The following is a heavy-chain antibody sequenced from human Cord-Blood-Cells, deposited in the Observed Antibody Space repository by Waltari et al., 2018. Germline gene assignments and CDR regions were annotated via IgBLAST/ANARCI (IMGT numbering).Heavy chain of an antibody. D-gene: IGHD3-3*01. CDR2: IYYSGST. Sequence: QLQLQESGPGLVKPSETLSLACTVSGGSISSSSYYWGWLRPPPGKGLEWIGSIYYSGSTYYNPSLKSRVTISVDTSKNQFSLKLSSVTAADTAVYYCARGRIFGVVIEGWFDPWGQGTLVTVSS. CDR1: GGSISSSSYY. V-gene: IGHV4-39*01. CDR3: ARGRIFGVVIEGWFDP. J-gene: IGHJ5*02.